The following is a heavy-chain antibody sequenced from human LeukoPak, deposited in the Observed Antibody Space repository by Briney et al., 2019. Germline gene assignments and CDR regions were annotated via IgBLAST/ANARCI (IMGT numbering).Heavy chain of an antibody. CDR2: ISSTGGTA. CDR1: GFTFSSFG. CDR3: AKRDC. V-gene: IGHV3-23*01. J-gene: IGHJ4*02. Sequence: GGSLRLSCAASGFTFSSFGMSWVRQAPGKGLEWVSAISSTGGTAYYADSVKGRFTISRDNSKNTLYLQMNTLRAEDTAVYYCAKRDCWGQGTLVTVSS.